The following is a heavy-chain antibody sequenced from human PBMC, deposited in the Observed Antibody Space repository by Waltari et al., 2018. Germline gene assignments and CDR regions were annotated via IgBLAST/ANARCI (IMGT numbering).Heavy chain of an antibody. V-gene: IGHV4-38-2*02. J-gene: IGHJ3*02. D-gene: IGHD5-18*01. Sequence: QVQLQESGPGLVKPSETLSLTCTVSGYSISSGYYWGWIRQPPGKGLEWIGSIYHSGSTYYNPSLKSRVTISVDTSKNQFSLKLSSVTAADTAVYYCATAEDTAMADAFDIWGQGTMVTVSS. CDR2: IYHSGST. CDR1: GYSISSGYY. CDR3: ATAEDTAMADAFDI.